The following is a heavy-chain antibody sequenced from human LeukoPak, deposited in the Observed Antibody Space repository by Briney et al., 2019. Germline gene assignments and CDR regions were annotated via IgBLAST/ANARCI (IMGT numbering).Heavy chain of an antibody. V-gene: IGHV3-23*01. CDR1: GFTFSSYA. D-gene: IGHD3-16*02. J-gene: IGHJ4*02. CDR2: ISGSGSST. CDR3: ARDMITFGGVIGYYFDY. Sequence: GGSLRLSCAASGFTFSSYAMSWVRQAPGKGLEWVSGISGSGSSTYYADSVKGRFTISRDNSKNTLYLQMNSLRAEDTAVYYCARDMITFGGVIGYYFDYWGQGNLVTVSS.